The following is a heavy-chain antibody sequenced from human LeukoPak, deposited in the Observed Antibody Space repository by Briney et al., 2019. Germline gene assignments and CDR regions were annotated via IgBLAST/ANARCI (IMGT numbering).Heavy chain of an antibody. J-gene: IGHJ4*02. CDR2: IIWDGGSK. CDR1: GFTFDDYA. D-gene: IGHD1-1*01. V-gene: IGHV3-43D*04. Sequence: GGSLRLSCAASGFTFDDYAMHWVRQAPGKGLEWVSLIIWDGGSKYYAASVKGRFTISRDNSKISLYLQMNSLRAEDTALYYCATDNEYWGQGTLVTVSS. CDR3: ATDNEY.